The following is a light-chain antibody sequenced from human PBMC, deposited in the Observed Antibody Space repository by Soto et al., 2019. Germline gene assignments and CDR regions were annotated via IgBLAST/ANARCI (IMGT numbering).Light chain of an antibody. CDR2: GTS. CDR3: HHYERPYT. CDR1: QSINNHV. Sequence: EVVLTQSPGTLSLSPGERATLSCRASQSINNHVLAWYQQKRGQAPRILIYGTSNRATDIPISFRGSGSGTEVTLAISRLEPEDFAVYYRHHYERPYTLGPGTKVDIK. V-gene: IGKV3-20*01. J-gene: IGKJ3*01.